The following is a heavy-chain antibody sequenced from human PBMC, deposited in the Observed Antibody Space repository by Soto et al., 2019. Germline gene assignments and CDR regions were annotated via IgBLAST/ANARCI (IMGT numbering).Heavy chain of an antibody. D-gene: IGHD2-21*01. CDR3: ARDGCGIPNYYFDY. V-gene: IGHV3-48*04. CDR2: ISSSSSTI. Sequence: GGSLRLSCAASGFTFSSYSMNCVRQAPGKGLEWVSYISSSSSTIYYADSMKGRFTISRDNAKNSLYLQMNSLRAEDTTVYYCARDGCGIPNYYFDYWVQGTLVTVSS. J-gene: IGHJ4*02. CDR1: GFTFSSYS.